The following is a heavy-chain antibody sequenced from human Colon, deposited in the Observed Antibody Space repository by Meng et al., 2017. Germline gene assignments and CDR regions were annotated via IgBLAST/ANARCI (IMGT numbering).Heavy chain of an antibody. Sequence: QVELQESGPGLVEPSGTLSLPCAVSGGSISSSNYWSWVRQPPGKGLEWIGQIYLSGSPSYNPSLESRVTISVDKSKNQLSLRLTSVTAADTAIYYCARHGGWHFDYWGQGTLVTVSS. CDR2: IYLSGSP. CDR1: GGSISSSNY. J-gene: IGHJ4*02. D-gene: IGHD6-19*01. V-gene: IGHV4-4*02. CDR3: ARHGGWHFDY.